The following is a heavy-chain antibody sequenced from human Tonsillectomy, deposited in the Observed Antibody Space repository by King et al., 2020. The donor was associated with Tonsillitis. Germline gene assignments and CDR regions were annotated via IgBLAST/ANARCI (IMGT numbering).Heavy chain of an antibody. CDR1: GDSISSGGYS. J-gene: IGHJ3*02. V-gene: IGHV4-30-4*07. D-gene: IGHD3-22*01. CDR3: ARGSLDYFDSTGYYSHDAFDI. Sequence: QLQESGPGLVKPSQTLSLTCAVSGDSISSGGYSWSWIRQPPGKGLEWIGFISYRGSTYYTPSLKSRVTISVDTSKNHFSLKLSSVTAADTAVYFCARGSLDYFDSTGYYSHDAFDIWGQGTMVTVSS. CDR2: ISYRGST.